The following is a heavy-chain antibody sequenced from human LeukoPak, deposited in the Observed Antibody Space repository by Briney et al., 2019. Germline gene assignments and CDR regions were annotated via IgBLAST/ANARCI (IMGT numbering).Heavy chain of an antibody. J-gene: IGHJ4*02. Sequence: SKTLSLTCTVSGGSISSSSYYWGWIRQPPGKGLEWIGSIYYSGSTYYNPSLKSRVTISVDTSKNQFSLKLSSVTDADTAVYYCASPSRTQNFDYWGQGTLVTVSS. CDR2: IYYSGST. CDR1: GGSISSSSYY. CDR3: ASPSRTQNFDY. V-gene: IGHV4-39*07. D-gene: IGHD2-2*01.